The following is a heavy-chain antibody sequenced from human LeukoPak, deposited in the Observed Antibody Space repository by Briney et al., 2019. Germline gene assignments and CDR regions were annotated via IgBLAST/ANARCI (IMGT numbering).Heavy chain of an antibody. CDR1: GGTFSSYA. CDR3: ARTNYDSYDAFDI. CDR2: IIPIFGTA. D-gene: IGHD3-3*01. V-gene: IGHV1-69*13. Sequence: ASVKVSCKASGGTFSSYAISWVRQAPGQGLEWMGGIIPIFGTANYAQKFQGRVTITADESTSTAYMELSSLRSEDTAVYYCARTNYDSYDAFDIWGQGTMVTVSS. J-gene: IGHJ3*02.